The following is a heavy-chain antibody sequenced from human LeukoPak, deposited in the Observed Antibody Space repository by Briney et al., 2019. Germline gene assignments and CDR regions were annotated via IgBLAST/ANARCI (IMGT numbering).Heavy chain of an antibody. CDR2: IYHSGST. CDR3: ARVRVYCSGGSCYSNWFDP. D-gene: IGHD2-15*01. CDR1: GYSISSGYY. V-gene: IGHV4-38-2*01. Sequence: SETLSLTCAVSGYSISSGYYWGWIRQPPGKGLEWIGSIYHSGSTYYNPSLKSRVTISVDTSKNQFSLKLSSVTAADTAVYYCARVRVYCSGGSCYSNWFDPWGQGTLVTVSS. J-gene: IGHJ5*02.